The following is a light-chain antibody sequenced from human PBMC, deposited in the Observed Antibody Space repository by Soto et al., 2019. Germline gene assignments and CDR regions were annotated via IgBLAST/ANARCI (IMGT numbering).Light chain of an antibody. CDR3: QQYGSSPYT. J-gene: IGKJ2*01. V-gene: IGKV3-20*01. CDR2: GAS. Sequence: EIVLTQSPGTLSLSPGERATLSCGASQSVISSYLGWYQQKPGQAPRLLIYGASSRATGIPERFSGSGSGTDFTLTISRLEAEDFAVYYCQQYGSSPYTFGQGTKLEIK. CDR1: QSVISSY.